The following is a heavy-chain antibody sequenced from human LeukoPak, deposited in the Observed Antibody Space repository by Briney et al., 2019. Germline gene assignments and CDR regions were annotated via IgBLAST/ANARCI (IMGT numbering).Heavy chain of an antibody. V-gene: IGHV3-33*01. CDR3: ARDGGYDFWSGYLDY. CDR2: IWFDGGNK. D-gene: IGHD3-3*01. Sequence: GRSLRLSCAASGFTFRTYGMHWVRQAPGKGLEWVAPIWFDGGNKYYADSVKGRFTISRDNSKNTLYLQMNSLRAEDTAVYYCARDGGYDFWSGYLDYWGQGTLVTVSS. CDR1: GFTFRTYG. J-gene: IGHJ4*02.